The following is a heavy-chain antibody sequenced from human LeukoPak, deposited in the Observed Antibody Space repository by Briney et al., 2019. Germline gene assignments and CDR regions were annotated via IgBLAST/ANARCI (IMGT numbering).Heavy chain of an antibody. D-gene: IGHD1-26*01. Sequence: ASVKVSCKASGYTFTGYYMHWVRQAPGQGLEWMGWINPNSGGTNYAQKFQGRVTMTRDTSISTAYMELSRLRSDDTAVYYCAAFLAGATPNFDYWGQGTLVTVSS. CDR2: INPNSGGT. CDR1: GYTFTGYY. CDR3: AAFLAGATPNFDY. J-gene: IGHJ4*02. V-gene: IGHV1-2*02.